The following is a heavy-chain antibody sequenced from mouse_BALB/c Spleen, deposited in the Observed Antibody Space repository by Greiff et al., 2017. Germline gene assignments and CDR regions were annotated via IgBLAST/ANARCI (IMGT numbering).Heavy chain of an antibody. CDR1: GYTFTSYW. CDR3: TRSGVGYSMDY. Sequence: LQQPGSELVRPGASVKLSCKASGYTFTSYWMHWVKQRHGQGLEWIGNIYPGSGSTNYDEKFKSKGTLTVDTSSSTAYMHLSSLTSEDSAVYYCTRSGVGYSMDYWGQGTSVTVSS. CDR2: IYPGSGST. V-gene: IGHV1S22*01. D-gene: IGHD2-3*01. J-gene: IGHJ4*01.